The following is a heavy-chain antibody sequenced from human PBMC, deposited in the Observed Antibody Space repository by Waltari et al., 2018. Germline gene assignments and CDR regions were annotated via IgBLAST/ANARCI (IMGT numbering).Heavy chain of an antibody. CDR2: INHSGST. CDR3: ARANLRYFDWLPRQNWFDP. Sequence: QVQLQQWGAGLLKPSETLSLTCAVYGGSFSGYYWSWIRQPPGKGLEWIGEINHSGSTNYNPALKSRVTISVYTSKNQFALKLGSVTAADTAVYYCARANLRYFDWLPRQNWFDPWGQGTLVTVSS. J-gene: IGHJ5*02. CDR1: GGSFSGYY. V-gene: IGHV4-34*01. D-gene: IGHD3-9*01.